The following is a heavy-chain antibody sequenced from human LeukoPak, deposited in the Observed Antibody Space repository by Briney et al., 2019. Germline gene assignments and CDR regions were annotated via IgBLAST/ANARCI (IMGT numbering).Heavy chain of an antibody. CDR1: GFTFSRYW. CDR3: AIAAGWEQAY. Sequence: GGSLRLSCAASGFTFSRYWMTWVRQAPGKGLEWVANIKEDGSEKNYVDSAMGRFTISRDIAKNSLYLQMNSLRAKDTAVYYCAIAAGWEQAYWGQGTLVTVSS. V-gene: IGHV3-7*01. CDR2: IKEDGSEK. D-gene: IGHD1-26*01. J-gene: IGHJ4*02.